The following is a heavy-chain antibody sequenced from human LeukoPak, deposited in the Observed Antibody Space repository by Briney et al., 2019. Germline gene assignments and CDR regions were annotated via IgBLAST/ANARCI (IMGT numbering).Heavy chain of an antibody. CDR1: GFTFSSYA. D-gene: IGHD6-19*01. J-gene: IGHJ4*02. CDR2: ISYDGSNK. Sequence: PGGSLRLSCAASGFTFSSYAMHWVRQAPGKGLEWVAVISYDGSNKYYADSVKGRFTISRDNSKNTLYLQMNSLRAEDTAVYYCAKKLQQWLVLGFDYWGQGTLVTVSS. CDR3: AKKLQQWLVLGFDY. V-gene: IGHV3-30-3*02.